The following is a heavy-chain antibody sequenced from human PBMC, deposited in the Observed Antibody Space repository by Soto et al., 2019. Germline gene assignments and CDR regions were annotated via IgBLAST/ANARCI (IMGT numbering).Heavy chain of an antibody. V-gene: IGHV4-31*03. D-gene: IGHD6-13*01. Sequence: QVQLQESGPGLLKPSQTLSLTCNVSNGYINSGGFYWSWIRQHPGKGLEWIGYIFHSGSTLYNPSLNSGVSPSADTSKHQLSLNLRSVTVADTAVYYCARGGIAGHWFDPWGQGILVTVSS. CDR1: NGYINSGGFY. CDR2: IFHSGST. CDR3: ARGGIAGHWFDP. J-gene: IGHJ5*02.